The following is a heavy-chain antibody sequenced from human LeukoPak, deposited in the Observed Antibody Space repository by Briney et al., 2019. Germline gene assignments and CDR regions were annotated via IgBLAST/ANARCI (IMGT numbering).Heavy chain of an antibody. Sequence: GGSLRLSCAASGFTFSSYAMSWVCQAPGEGLEWVSGISGIGGSTYYADSVKGRFTFSRDNSRNTLYLQMNSLRAEDTAVYYCAKSLRGYYDSLDYWGQGTLVTVSS. CDR3: AKSLRGYYDSLDY. CDR1: GFTFSSYA. D-gene: IGHD3-22*01. J-gene: IGHJ4*02. V-gene: IGHV3-23*01. CDR2: ISGIGGST.